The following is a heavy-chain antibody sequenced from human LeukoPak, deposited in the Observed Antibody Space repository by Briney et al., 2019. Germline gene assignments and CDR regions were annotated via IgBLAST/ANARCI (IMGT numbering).Heavy chain of an antibody. V-gene: IGHV3-23*01. Sequence: GGSLRLSCAASGFTFSSYSMNWVRQAPGKGLEWVSAISGSGGSTYYADSVKGRFTISRDNSKNTLYLQMNSLRAEDTAVYYCARPLSSSSVVYFDYWGQGTLVTVSS. CDR1: GFTFSSYS. CDR2: ISGSGGST. D-gene: IGHD6-6*01. J-gene: IGHJ4*02. CDR3: ARPLSSSSVVYFDY.